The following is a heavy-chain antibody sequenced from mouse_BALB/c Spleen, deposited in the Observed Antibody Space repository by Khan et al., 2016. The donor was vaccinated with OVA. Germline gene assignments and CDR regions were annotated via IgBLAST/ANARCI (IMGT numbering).Heavy chain of an antibody. Sequence: EVQLQESGPELVRPGASVKISCTASGYSFTGYFMNWVMQSHGKSLEWIGRINPHIGETFYNQRFKDKATLTVDESSSTAHMELRSLASEDSAVYYCTRIYRSDFDYWGQGTTRTVSS. CDR1: GYSFTGYF. D-gene: IGHD1-1*01. CDR2: INPHIGET. V-gene: IGHV1-20*02. J-gene: IGHJ2*01. CDR3: TRIYRSDFDY.